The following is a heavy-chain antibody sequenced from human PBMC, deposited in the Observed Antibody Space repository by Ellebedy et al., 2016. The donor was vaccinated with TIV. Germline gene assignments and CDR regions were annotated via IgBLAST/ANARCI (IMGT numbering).Heavy chain of an antibody. CDR1: GFTFSDYL. D-gene: IGHD1-26*01. Sequence: GESLKISCAASGFTFSDYLMHWVRQAPGKGLEWVAFLWYDGSHKYYADSVKGRFSISRDNSKNTLSLQMDSLRADDTAVYYCVREVGIRGLDYWGQGTLVTVSS. J-gene: IGHJ4*02. CDR2: LWYDGSHK. V-gene: IGHV3-33*08. CDR3: VREVGIRGLDY.